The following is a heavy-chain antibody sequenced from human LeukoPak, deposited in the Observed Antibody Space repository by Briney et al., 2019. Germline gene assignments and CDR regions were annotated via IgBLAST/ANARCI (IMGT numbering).Heavy chain of an antibody. Sequence: TSETLSLTCTVSGGSISSYYWSWIRQPAGKGLEWIGRIYTTGSTNYNPSLKSRVTMSVDTSKNQFSLQLSSVTAADTAVYYCARGKSASSRDGYNYYFDYWGQGTLVTVSS. V-gene: IGHV4-4*07. J-gene: IGHJ4*02. CDR3: ARGKSASSRDGYNYYFDY. CDR1: GGSISSYY. D-gene: IGHD5-24*01. CDR2: IYTTGST.